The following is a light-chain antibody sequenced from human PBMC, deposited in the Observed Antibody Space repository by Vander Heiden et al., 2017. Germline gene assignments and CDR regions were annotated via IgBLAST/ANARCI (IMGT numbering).Light chain of an antibody. J-gene: IGLJ2*01. CDR3: SSYTTSKTVI. CDR2: DVS. Sequence: QSALTQPASVSGSPGQSITISCTGTSSDIGRYTFVSWYQQHPGKAPKLCIYDVSHRPAGVSDRFSGSRSGNTASLSISGLQPEDEASYYCSSYTTSKTVIFGGGTELTVL. V-gene: IGLV2-14*03. CDR1: SSDIGRYTF.